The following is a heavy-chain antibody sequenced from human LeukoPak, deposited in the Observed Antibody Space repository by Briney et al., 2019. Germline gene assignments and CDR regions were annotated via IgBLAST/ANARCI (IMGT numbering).Heavy chain of an antibody. CDR3: ATDGNWNPGVYYYYITV. V-gene: IGHV1-2*02. CDR2: INPNSGGT. CDR1: GYTFTDYY. Sequence: ASVKVSCKASGYTFTDYYMHSVRQAPGQGLEWMGWINPNSGGTNYAQKFQGRVTMTTNTSISTAYMELSRLRSDDTAVYYCATDGNWNPGVYYYYITVSSKATTVTVSS. J-gene: IGHJ6*03. D-gene: IGHD1-1*01.